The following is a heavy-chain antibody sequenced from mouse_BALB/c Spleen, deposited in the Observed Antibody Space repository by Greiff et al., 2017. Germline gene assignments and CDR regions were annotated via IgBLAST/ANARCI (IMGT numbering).Heavy chain of an antibody. CDR1: GYSITSGYY. Sequence: EVKLMESGPGLVKPSQSLSLTCSVTGYSITSGYYWNWIRQFPGNKLEWMGYISYDGSNNYNPSLKNRISITRDTSKNQFFLKLNSVTTEDTATYYCARDGKDSWFAYWGQGTLVTVSA. CDR2: ISYDGSN. V-gene: IGHV3-6*02. D-gene: IGHD4-1*01. CDR3: ARDGKDSWFAY. J-gene: IGHJ3*01.